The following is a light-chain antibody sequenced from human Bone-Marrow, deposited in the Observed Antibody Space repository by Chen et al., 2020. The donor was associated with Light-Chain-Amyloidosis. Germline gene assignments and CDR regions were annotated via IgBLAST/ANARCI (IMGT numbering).Light chain of an antibody. CDR1: NIGSTS. CDR3: QVWDRSSDRSV. V-gene: IGLV3-21*02. Sequence: SYVLTQPSSVSGAPGQTATIACGGNNIGSTSVHGYQQTPGQAPLLVVYDDSDRPSGIPARLSGSNSGNTATLTISRVEAGDEADYYCQVWDRSSDRSVFGGGTKLTVL. CDR2: DDS. J-gene: IGLJ3*02.